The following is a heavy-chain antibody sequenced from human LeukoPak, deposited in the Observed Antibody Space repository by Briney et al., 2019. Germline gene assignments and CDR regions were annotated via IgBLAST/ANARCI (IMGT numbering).Heavy chain of an antibody. CDR3: ARSLGSRLFNWFDP. D-gene: IGHD3-16*01. CDR2: IWYDGSNK. CDR1: GFTFSSYG. Sequence: GGSLRLSCAASGFTFSSYGMHWVHQAPGKGLEWVAVIWYDGSNKYYADSVKGRFTISRDNTKNTLYLQMNSLRAEDTAVYYCARSLGSRLFNWFDPWGQGTLVTVSS. V-gene: IGHV3-33*01. J-gene: IGHJ5*02.